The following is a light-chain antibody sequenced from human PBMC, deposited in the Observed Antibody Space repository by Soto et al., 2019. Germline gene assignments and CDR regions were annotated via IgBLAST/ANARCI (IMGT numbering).Light chain of an antibody. Sequence: DIQLTQSPSSLSASVGDRVTITCRASQSIGNHLNWYRQKPGKPPDLLIYAASSLHSGVQSRFSGSGSGTDVTRTIRSLQPEDLATHYCTQANKFPWTVCQGTKVDIK. CDR1: QSIGNH. J-gene: IGKJ1*01. CDR3: TQANKFPWT. V-gene: IGKV1-39*01. CDR2: AAS.